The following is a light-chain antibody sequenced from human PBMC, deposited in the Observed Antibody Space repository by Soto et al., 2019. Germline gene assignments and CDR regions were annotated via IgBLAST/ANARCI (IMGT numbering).Light chain of an antibody. J-gene: IGKJ2*01. CDR2: GAS. CDR3: QQYNKWPPMYT. V-gene: IGKV3-15*01. CDR1: LSVRSN. Sequence: EIVMTQSPATLSVSPGERATLSCRAGLSVRSNLAWYQQKPGQAPRLLIYGASTRATGIPARFSGSGSGTEFTLTITSLQSEDYAVYYCQQYNKWPPMYTFGQGTRLEIK.